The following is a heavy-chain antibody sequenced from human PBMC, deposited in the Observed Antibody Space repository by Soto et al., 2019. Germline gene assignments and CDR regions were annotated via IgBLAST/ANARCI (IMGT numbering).Heavy chain of an antibody. D-gene: IGHD6-13*01. Sequence: GGSLRLSCAASGFAFDYYVMHWVRQPPGRGLEWVSGITWNGGTIRYVDSVKGRFTISRDNAENSLYLQMNSLRPEDTAVYYCAKGGSAALIAPSGRDNWFDPWGQGTQVTVSS. CDR2: ITWNGGTI. CDR1: GFAFDYYV. CDR3: AKGGSAALIAPSGRDNWFDP. J-gene: IGHJ5*02. V-gene: IGHV3-9*01.